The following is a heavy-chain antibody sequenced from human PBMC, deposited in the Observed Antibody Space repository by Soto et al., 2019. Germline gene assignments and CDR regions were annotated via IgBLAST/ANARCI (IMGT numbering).Heavy chain of an antibody. V-gene: IGHV1-2*04. Sequence: ASVKVSCKASGYTFTGYYMHWVRQAPGQGLEWMGWINPNSGGTNYAQKFQGWVTMTRDTSISTAYMELSRLRSDDTAVYYCARESNSGDLYFDYWGQGTLVTVSS. CDR2: INPNSGGT. J-gene: IGHJ4*02. CDR3: ARESNSGDLYFDY. D-gene: IGHD3-10*01. CDR1: GYTFTGYY.